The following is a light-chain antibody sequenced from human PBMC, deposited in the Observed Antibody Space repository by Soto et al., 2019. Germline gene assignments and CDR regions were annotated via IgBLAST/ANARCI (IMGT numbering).Light chain of an antibody. J-gene: IGKJ3*01. Sequence: EIVMTQYPATLCLSPGERATLSCRASHSVSSNLAWYQQKPGQAHRLLIYGASSRATGIPARFSGSGSGTEFTLTISSLKSEDFAVYYCKQYNNWPSSVVTFGPGTKVDV. CDR3: KQYNNWPSSVVT. CDR1: HSVSSN. CDR2: GAS. V-gene: IGKV3-15*01.